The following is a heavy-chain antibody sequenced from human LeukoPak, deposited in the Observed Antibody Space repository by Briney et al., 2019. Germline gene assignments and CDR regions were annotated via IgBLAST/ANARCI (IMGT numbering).Heavy chain of an antibody. V-gene: IGHV4-34*01. J-gene: IGHJ4*02. CDR1: GFTFSSYW. CDR3: ARHLTTVTFDY. Sequence: GSLRLSCAASGFTFSSYWMSWIRQPPGKGLEWIGEINHSGSTNYNPSLKSRVTISVDTSKNQFSLKLSSVTAADTAVYYCARHLTTVTFDYWGQGALVTVSS. D-gene: IGHD4-17*01. CDR2: INHSGST.